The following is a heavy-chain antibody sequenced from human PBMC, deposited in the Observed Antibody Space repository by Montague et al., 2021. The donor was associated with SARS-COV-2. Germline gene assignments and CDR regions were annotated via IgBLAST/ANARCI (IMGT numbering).Heavy chain of an antibody. V-gene: IGHV4-38-2*02. J-gene: IGHJ4*02. Sequence: SETLSLTCTVSGGSISSGSYWGWIRQPPGKGLEWIGTSDHSGITYYSPSLKSRVTISLDTSKNQLSLRLRSVTAADTAVYYCVRVGVSNWYSFFDYWGQGTLVTVSS. CDR1: GGSISSGSY. CDR2: SDHSGIT. CDR3: VRVGVSNWYSFFDY. D-gene: IGHD6-13*01.